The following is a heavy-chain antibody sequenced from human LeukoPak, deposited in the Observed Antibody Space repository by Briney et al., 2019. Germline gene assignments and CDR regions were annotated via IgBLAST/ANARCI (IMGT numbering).Heavy chain of an antibody. CDR1: GGSISSYY. D-gene: IGHD4-17*01. J-gene: IGHJ2*01. CDR2: IYTSGST. V-gene: IGHV4-4*07. CDR3: ARDRQMATVTTPFPWYFDL. Sequence: SETLSLTCTVSGGSISSYYWSWIRQPAGKGLEWIGRIYTSGSTNYNPSLKSRVTMSVDTSKNQFSLKLSPVTAADTAVYYCARDRQMATVTTPFPWYFDLWGRGTLVTVSS.